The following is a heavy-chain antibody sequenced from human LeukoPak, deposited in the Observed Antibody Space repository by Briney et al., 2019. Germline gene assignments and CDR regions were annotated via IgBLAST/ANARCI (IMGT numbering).Heavy chain of an antibody. D-gene: IGHD2-2*02. CDR2: ISGSGGST. J-gene: IGHJ4*02. CDR3: AKGDCSSTSCYTSPFDY. V-gene: IGHV3-23*01. CDR1: GFTFSSYA. Sequence: VGSLRLSCAASGFTFSSYAMSWVRQAPGKGLEWVSAISGSGGSTYYADSVKGRFTISRDNSKNTLYLQMNSLRAEDTAVYYCAKGDCSSTSCYTSPFDYWGQGTLVTVSS.